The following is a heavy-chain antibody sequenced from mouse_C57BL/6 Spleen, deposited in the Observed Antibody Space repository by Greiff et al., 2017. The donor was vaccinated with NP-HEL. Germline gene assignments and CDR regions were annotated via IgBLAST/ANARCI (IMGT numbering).Heavy chain of an antibody. V-gene: IGHV7-3*01. Sequence: EVQLVESGGGLVQPGGSLSLSCAASGFTFTDYYMSWVRQPPGKALEWLGFIRNKANGYTTEYSASVKGRFTISRDNSQSILYLQMNALRAEDSATYYCARDYDYYAMDYWGQGTSVTVSS. CDR3: ARDYDYYAMDY. CDR2: IRNKANGYTT. CDR1: GFTFTDYY. D-gene: IGHD1-1*02. J-gene: IGHJ4*01.